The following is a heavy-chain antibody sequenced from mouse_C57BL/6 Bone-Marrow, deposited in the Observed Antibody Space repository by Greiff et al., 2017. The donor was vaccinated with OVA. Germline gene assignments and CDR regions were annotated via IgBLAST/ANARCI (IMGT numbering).Heavy chain of an antibody. D-gene: IGHD1-1*01. J-gene: IGHJ3*01. V-gene: IGHV1-74*01. CDR1: GYTFTSYW. CDR2: IHPSDSDT. CDR3: AISYYYGSKAY. Sequence: QVQLQQPGAELVKPGASVKVSCKASGYTFTSYWMHWVKQRPGPGLEWIGRIHPSDSDTNYNQKFKGKATLTVDKSSSTAYMQLNSLTSEDSAVYYCAISYYYGSKAYWGQGTLVTVSA.